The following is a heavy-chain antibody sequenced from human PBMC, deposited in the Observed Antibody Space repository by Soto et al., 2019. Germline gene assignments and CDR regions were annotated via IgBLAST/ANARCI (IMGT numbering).Heavy chain of an antibody. Sequence: EVQLVESGGGLVKPGGSLRLSCAASGFTFSSYSMNWVRQAPGKGLEWVSSISSGSSYIYYADSVKGRFTISRDNAKNSLYLQMNSLRAEDTAVYYCAREGDYGDSYYFDYWGQGTLVTVSS. CDR3: AREGDYGDSYYFDY. V-gene: IGHV3-21*01. D-gene: IGHD4-17*01. J-gene: IGHJ4*02. CDR1: GFTFSSYS. CDR2: ISSGSSYI.